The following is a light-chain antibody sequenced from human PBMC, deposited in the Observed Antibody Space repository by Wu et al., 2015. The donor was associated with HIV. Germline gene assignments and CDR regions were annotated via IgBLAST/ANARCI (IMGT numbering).Light chain of an antibody. CDR2: GAS. CDR1: QSVSNNF. V-gene: IGKV3-20*01. Sequence: EIVLTQSPGTLSLSSGERATLFCRASQSVSNNFLAWYQQKPGQAPRLLIYGASTTTTGIPGRFSGSGSGTDFTLTISRLEPEDFAVYYCQQYGSLPWTFGQGTKVEVK. J-gene: IGKJ1*01. CDR3: QQYGSLPWT.